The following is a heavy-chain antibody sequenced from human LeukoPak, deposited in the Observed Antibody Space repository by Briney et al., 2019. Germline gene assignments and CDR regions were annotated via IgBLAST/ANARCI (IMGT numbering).Heavy chain of an antibody. CDR1: GGSFSGYY. CDR2: ISSSGSTI. CDR3: ARYSSSLGNRPFAY. J-gene: IGHJ4*02. Sequence: PSETLSLTCAVYGGSFSGYYCRWIRQAPGEGRGWVSYISSSGSTIYYAGSVEGRFTICTHNAKKSLSLQINSLRAEDTAVYYCARYSSSLGNRPFAYWGQGTLVTVSS. V-gene: IGHV3-11*04. D-gene: IGHD6-6*01.